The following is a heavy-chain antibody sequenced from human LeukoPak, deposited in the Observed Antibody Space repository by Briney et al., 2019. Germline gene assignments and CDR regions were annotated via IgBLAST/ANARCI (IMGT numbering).Heavy chain of an antibody. V-gene: IGHV3-30*02. CDR3: AKSPVGAGYYFDY. CDR2: IRYDGSNK. D-gene: IGHD1-26*01. CDR1: GFTFSSYG. J-gene: IGHJ4*02. Sequence: GGSLRLSCAASGFTFSSYGMHWVRQAPGKGLEWVAFIRYDGSNKYYADSVKGRFTISRDNSKNTLYLQMNSLRAEDTAVYYCAKSPVGAGYYFDYWGQGTLVTVSS.